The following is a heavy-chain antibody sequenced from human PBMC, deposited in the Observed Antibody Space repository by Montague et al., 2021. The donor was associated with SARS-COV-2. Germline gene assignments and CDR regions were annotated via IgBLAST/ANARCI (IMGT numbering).Heavy chain of an antibody. CDR3: ARSERGTCGEGNCYQDFFNY. CDR2: TYYRSEWYT. V-gene: IGHV6-1*01. J-gene: IGHJ4*02. D-gene: IGHD2-21*01. Sequence: CAISGDSVSSNSGTWNWVRLSPSRGLEWLGRTYYRSEWYTDYSLSVKTRISINPDTSNNQFSLQLHSVTPEDTAVYYCARSERGTCGEGNCYQDFFNYWGQGTLVTVSS. CDR1: GDSVSSNSGT.